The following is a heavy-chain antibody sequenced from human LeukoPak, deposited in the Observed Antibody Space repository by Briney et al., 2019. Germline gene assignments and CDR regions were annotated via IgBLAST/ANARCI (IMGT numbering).Heavy chain of an antibody. V-gene: IGHV1-69*04. Sequence: ASVKVSCKASGGTFSSYAISWVRQAPGQGLEWMGRIIPIFGIANYAQKFQGRVTITADKSTSTAYMELSSLRSEDTDVYYCARGGYYDSSGYLFFDYWGQGTLVTVSS. D-gene: IGHD3-22*01. J-gene: IGHJ4*02. CDR2: IIPIFGIA. CDR1: GGTFSSYA. CDR3: ARGGYYDSSGYLFFDY.